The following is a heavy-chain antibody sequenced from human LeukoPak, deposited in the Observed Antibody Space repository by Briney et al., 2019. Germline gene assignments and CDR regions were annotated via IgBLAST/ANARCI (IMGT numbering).Heavy chain of an antibody. CDR1: GFTLTNAW. V-gene: IGHV3-30*03. Sequence: SGGSLRLSCGASGFTLTNAWMNWVRQTPGKGLEWGGVISYDGSNKYYADSVKGRFTISRDNSKNTLYLQMNSLRAEDTAVYYCARPKFNMVREYYFDYWGQGTLVTVSS. CDR3: ARPKFNMVREYYFDY. J-gene: IGHJ4*02. D-gene: IGHD3-10*01. CDR2: ISYDGSNK.